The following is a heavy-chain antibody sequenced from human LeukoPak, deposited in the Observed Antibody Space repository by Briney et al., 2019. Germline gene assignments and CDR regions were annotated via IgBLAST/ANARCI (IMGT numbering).Heavy chain of an antibody. CDR2: INSDGSST. D-gene: IGHD2-2*01. CDR3: ARGYCSSTSCLTPFDY. Sequence: GGSLRLSCAASGFTFSSYWMHWDRQAPGKGLVWVSRINSDGSSTSYADSVKGSFTMSRDNAKNTLYLQMNSLRAEDTAVYYCARGYCSSTSCLTPFDYWGQGTLVTVSS. V-gene: IGHV3-74*01. CDR1: GFTFSSYW. J-gene: IGHJ4*02.